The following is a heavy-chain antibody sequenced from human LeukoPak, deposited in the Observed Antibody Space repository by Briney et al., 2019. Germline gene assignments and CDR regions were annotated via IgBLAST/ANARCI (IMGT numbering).Heavy chain of an antibody. D-gene: IGHD3-16*01. Sequence: ASVKVSCKGSGYIFRSYGISWVRQAPGQGLEWMGWMNPDSGGTNYAQKFKGRVTMTRDTSINTAYMDLRRLTSDDTAIYYCTTRGGDTLMRTEAFDYWGLGTLVTVSS. CDR1: GYIFRSYG. CDR3: TTRGGDTLMRTEAFDY. J-gene: IGHJ4*02. CDR2: MNPDSGGT. V-gene: IGHV1-2*02.